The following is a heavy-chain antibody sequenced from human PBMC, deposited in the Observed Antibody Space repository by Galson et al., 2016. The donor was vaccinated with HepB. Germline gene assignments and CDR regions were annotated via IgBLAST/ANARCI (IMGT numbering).Heavy chain of an antibody. V-gene: IGHV4-61*02. CDR3: ARRGSLRYSPGGFEL. Sequence: TLSLTCNVSGGSISSGSYYWSWIRQPAGKGLEWIGRIYTSGSTNYNPSLKSRVTISVDTSKNQFSLKLSSVTAADTAVYYCARRGSLRYSPGGFELWGRGTLVTVSS. J-gene: IGHJ2*01. CDR2: IYTSGST. D-gene: IGHD3-9*01. CDR1: GGSISSGSYY.